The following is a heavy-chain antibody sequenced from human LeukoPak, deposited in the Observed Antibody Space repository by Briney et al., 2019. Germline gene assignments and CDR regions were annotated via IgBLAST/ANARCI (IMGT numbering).Heavy chain of an antibody. V-gene: IGHV3-48*01. J-gene: IGHJ6*03. CDR2: ISSSSSTI. D-gene: IGHD3-3*01. Sequence: GGSLRLSCAASGFTFSSYSMNWVRQAPGKGLEWVSYISSSSSTIYYADSVKGRFTISRDNAKNSLYLQMNSLRAEDTAVYYCARKFGVNFWGGYYMDVWGKGTTVTVSS. CDR1: GFTFSSYS. CDR3: ARKFGVNFWGGYYMDV.